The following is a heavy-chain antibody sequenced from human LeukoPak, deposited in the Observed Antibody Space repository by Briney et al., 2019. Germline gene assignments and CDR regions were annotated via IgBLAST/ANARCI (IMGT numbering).Heavy chain of an antibody. CDR2: ISGSGGST. CDR3: AKDRVVVVPAASDY. Sequence: PGGSLRLSCAASGFTFSSYAMSWVRQAPGKGLEWVSAISGSGGSTYYADSVKGRFTISRDNSKNTLYLQMDSLRAEDTAVYYCAKDRVVVVPAASDYWGQGTLVTVSS. V-gene: IGHV3-23*01. J-gene: IGHJ4*02. D-gene: IGHD2-2*01. CDR1: GFTFSSYA.